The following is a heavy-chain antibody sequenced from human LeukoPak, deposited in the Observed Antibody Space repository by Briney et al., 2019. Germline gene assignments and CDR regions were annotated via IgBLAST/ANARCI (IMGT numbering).Heavy chain of an antibody. CDR3: ATDVVVVPAAIRRYYGMDV. CDR2: FDPEDGET. CDR1: GYTLTELS. V-gene: IGHV1-24*01. Sequence: GASVKVSCKVSGYTLTELSMHWVRQAPGQELEWMGGFDPEDGETIYAQKFQGRVTMTEDTSTDTAYMELSSLRSEDTAVYYCATDVVVVPAAIRRYYGMDVWGQGTTVTVSS. J-gene: IGHJ6*02. D-gene: IGHD2-2*02.